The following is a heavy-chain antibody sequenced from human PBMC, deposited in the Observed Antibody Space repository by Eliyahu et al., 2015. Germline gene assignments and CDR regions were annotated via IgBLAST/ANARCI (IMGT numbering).Heavy chain of an antibody. CDR2: ISGSGGST. J-gene: IGHJ6*02. V-gene: IGHV3-23*01. Sequence: EVQLLESGGGLVQPGGSLRLSCAASXFPXSSXAXSWVRQAPGKGXEWVSXISGSGGSTYYADSVKGRFTISRDNSKNTLYLQMNSLRAEDTAVYYCNIVVVPAPRPMDVWGQGTTVTVSS. CDR1: XFPXSSXA. D-gene: IGHD2-2*01. CDR3: NIVVVPAPRPMDV.